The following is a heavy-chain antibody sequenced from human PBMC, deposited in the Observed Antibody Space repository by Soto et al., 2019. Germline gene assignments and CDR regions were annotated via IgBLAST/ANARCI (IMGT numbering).Heavy chain of an antibody. Sequence: QLVESGGGLIQPGGSLRLSCTASGFTVRSNYMSWVRQAPGKGLEWVSVIYSGGSTYYGDSVKGRFTISTDNSKNTLYLQMNCLRAEDTAVYYCARDYYGDYTHWGQGTLVTVSS. D-gene: IGHD4-17*01. CDR2: IYSGGST. V-gene: IGHV3-53*01. CDR1: GFTVRSNY. CDR3: ARDYYGDYTH. J-gene: IGHJ4*02.